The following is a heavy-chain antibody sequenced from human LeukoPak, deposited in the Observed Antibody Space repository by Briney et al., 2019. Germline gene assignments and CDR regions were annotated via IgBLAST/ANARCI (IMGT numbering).Heavy chain of an antibody. V-gene: IGHV4-59*01. CDR3: ARMGYSSGCYYLDY. J-gene: IGHJ4*02. Sequence: SETLSLTCTVSGASTSSYYWSWVRQFPGKGLEWIGYIYYSGSTNYNPSLKSRVTISLDTSKNQFSLSLSSVTAADTAVDYCARMGYSSGCYYLDYWGQGTLVTVSS. D-gene: IGHD6-19*01. CDR1: GASTSSYY. CDR2: IYYSGST.